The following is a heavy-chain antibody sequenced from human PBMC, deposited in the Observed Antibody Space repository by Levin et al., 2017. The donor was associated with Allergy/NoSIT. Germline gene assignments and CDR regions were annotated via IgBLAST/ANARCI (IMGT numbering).Heavy chain of an antibody. Sequence: ASVKVSCKASGYDFTSYYMHWVRQAPGQGPEWMGIINPSGGSTSYAQKFQGRVTMTSDTSTSTVYMDLSSLTSEDTAVYFCARDEFSSYADLADITNWGQGTLVTVSS. CDR2: INPSGGST. J-gene: IGHJ4*02. CDR1: GYDFTSYY. CDR3: ARDEFSSYADLADITN. D-gene: IGHD4-11*01. V-gene: IGHV1-46*01.